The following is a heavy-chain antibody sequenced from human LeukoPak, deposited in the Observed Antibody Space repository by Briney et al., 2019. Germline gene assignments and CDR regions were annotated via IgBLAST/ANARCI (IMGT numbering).Heavy chain of an antibody. D-gene: IGHD1-26*01. CDR2: INPNSGGT. V-gene: IGHV1-2*02. J-gene: IGHJ4*02. Sequence: ASVKVSRTASGYTFTGNYIHWLRQAPGQGLEWMGLINPNSGGTNYAQKFQGRVTLTKDTSITTGYMELSSLRSDDTAVYYCARDLSGCSDNWGQGTLVTVSS. CDR1: GYTFTGNY. CDR3: ARDLSGCSDN.